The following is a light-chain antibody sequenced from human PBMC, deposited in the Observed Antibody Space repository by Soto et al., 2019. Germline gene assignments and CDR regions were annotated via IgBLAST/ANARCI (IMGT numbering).Light chain of an antibody. CDR1: QSVLYSSNNENY. Sequence: DIVMTQSPDSLAVSLGERATINCKSSQSVLYSSNNENYLAWYQQKPGQRPELLIYWASTRESGVPDRFSGSGSGTDFTLSISSLQAEDVAVYYCQQYYSTPPAFGQGTKVEIK. CDR3: QQYYSTPPA. V-gene: IGKV4-1*01. CDR2: WAS. J-gene: IGKJ1*01.